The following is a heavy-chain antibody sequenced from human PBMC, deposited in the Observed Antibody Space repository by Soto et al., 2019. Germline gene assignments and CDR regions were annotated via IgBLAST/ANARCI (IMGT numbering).Heavy chain of an antibody. CDR1: GFTFSSYG. D-gene: IGHD3-9*01. Sequence: QVQLVESGGGVVQPGRSLRLSCAASGFTFSSYGMHWVRQAPGKGLEWVAVISYDGSNKYYADSVKGRFTISRDNSKNTLYLQMNSLRAEDTAVYYCAKVYDSGDYYYYYGMDVWGQGTTVTVSS. CDR2: ISYDGSNK. CDR3: AKVYDSGDYYYYYGMDV. V-gene: IGHV3-30*18. J-gene: IGHJ6*02.